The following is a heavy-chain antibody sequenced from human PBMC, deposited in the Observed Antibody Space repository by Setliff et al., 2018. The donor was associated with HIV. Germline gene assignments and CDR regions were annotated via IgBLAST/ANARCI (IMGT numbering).Heavy chain of an antibody. CDR3: AREKTVDYYDSIDAFDI. Sequence: SETLSLTCTVSGGSISSGSHYWSWIRQPAGKGLEWIGRLDTCGSTNYNPSLKRRVAISVDTSKNQFPVKLSSVSAADTAVYYCAREKTVDYYDSIDAFDIWGQGTMVTVSS. CDR2: LDTCGST. J-gene: IGHJ3*02. D-gene: IGHD3-22*01. V-gene: IGHV4-61*02. CDR1: GGSISSGSHY.